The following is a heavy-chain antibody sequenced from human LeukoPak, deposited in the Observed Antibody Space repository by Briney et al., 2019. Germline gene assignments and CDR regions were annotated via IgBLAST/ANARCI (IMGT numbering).Heavy chain of an antibody. CDR1: GGSISSSSYY. Sequence: SETLSLTCTVSGGSISSSSYYWGWIRQPPGKGLEWIGSIYYSGSTYYNSSLKSRVAISVDTSKNQFSLQLTSVTAADTAVYYCARGNYEYVWGGIDYWGQGTLVTVSS. CDR2: IYYSGST. J-gene: IGHJ4*02. D-gene: IGHD3-16*01. CDR3: ARGNYEYVWGGIDY. V-gene: IGHV4-39*01.